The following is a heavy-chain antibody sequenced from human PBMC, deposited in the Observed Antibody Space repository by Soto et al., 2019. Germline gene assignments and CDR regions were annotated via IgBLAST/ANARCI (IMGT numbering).Heavy chain of an antibody. CDR3: ANLNPQRGSGCLCSY. D-gene: IGHD6-13*01. CDR2: IIPILGIA. J-gene: IGHJ1*01. V-gene: IGHV1-69*02. Sequence: SVKVSCKASGGSFSSYTISWVRQAPGQGLEWMGRIIPILGIANYAQKFQGRVTITADKSTSTAYMELSSLRSEDTAVHYCANLNPQRGSGCLCSYWGQLPLVPVCS. CDR1: GGSFSSYT.